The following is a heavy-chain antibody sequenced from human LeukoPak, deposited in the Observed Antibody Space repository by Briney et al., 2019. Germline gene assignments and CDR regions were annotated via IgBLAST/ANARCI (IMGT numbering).Heavy chain of an antibody. CDR2: IKGDGSEK. Sequence: GGSLRLSCAASGFTFSASWMSRVRQPPGQGLEWVAAIKGDGSEKDYVDSVKGRFTISRDNAKNSLYLQMNSLRAEDTAVYYCATYTNWVAGDVWGQGTTVSVSS. CDR3: ATYTNWVAGDV. V-gene: IGHV3-7*01. D-gene: IGHD1-1*01. J-gene: IGHJ6*02. CDR1: GFTFSASW.